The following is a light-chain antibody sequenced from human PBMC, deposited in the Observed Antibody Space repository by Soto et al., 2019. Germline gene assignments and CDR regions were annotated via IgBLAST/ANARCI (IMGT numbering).Light chain of an antibody. J-gene: IGKJ3*01. Sequence: DIQMTQSPSSLSASVGDRVTITCQASHDISNFLNWYQQKPGKAPKLLVYDASNLQTGVPSRFSGGESGTDFTFTISSLQPEDIATYYCQHYHNLPFTFGPGTRVDF. CDR1: HDISNF. CDR3: QHYHNLPFT. V-gene: IGKV1-33*01. CDR2: DAS.